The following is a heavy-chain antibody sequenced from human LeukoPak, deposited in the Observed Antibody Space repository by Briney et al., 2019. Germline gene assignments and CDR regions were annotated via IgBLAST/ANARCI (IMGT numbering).Heavy chain of an antibody. CDR3: ARSYYDFWSGYHIHYYYYCMDV. CDR2: IYYSGST. D-gene: IGHD3-3*01. Sequence: PSETLSLTCTVSGGSISSSSYYWGWIRQPPGKGLEWIGSIYYSGSTYYNPSLKSRVTISVDTSKNQFSLKLSSVTAADTAVYYCARSYYDFWSGYHIHYYYYCMDVWGKGTTVTVSS. CDR1: GGSISSSSYY. V-gene: IGHV4-39*07. J-gene: IGHJ6*03.